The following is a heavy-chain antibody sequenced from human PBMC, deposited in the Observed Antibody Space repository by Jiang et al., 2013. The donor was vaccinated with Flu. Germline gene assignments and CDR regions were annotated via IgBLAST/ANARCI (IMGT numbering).Heavy chain of an antibody. CDR2: IDPSDSYT. J-gene: IGHJ6*03. V-gene: IGHV5-10-1*01. Sequence: EVKKPGESLRISCKGSGYSFTSYWISWVRQMPGKGLEWMGRIDPSDSYTNYSPSFQGHVTISADKSISTAYLQWSSLKASDTAMYYCARHTLVYSNYVYYYYYMDVWGKGTTVTVSS. D-gene: IGHD4-11*01. CDR3: ARHTLVYSNYVYYYYYMDV. CDR1: GYSFTSYW.